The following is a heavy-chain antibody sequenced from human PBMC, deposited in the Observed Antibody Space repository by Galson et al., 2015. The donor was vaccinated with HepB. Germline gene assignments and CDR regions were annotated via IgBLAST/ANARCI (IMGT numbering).Heavy chain of an antibody. CDR1: GFSFSTYS. CDR3: ARDILWGVFDI. CDR2: ISSSSSGI. J-gene: IGHJ3*02. D-gene: IGHD2-21*01. V-gene: IGHV3-48*02. Sequence: SRRLSCAASGFSFSTYSMNWVRQAPGKGLEWVSYISSSSSGIDYADSVKGRFTISRDNAKNSLYLQMNSRRDEDTAVYYCARDILWGVFDIWGQGTMVPVSS.